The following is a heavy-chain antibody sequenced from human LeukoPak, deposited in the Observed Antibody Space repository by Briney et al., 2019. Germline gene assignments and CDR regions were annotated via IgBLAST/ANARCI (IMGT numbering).Heavy chain of an antibody. CDR1: GGSVSSGSYY. CDR2: IYYSGST. Sequence: PSETLSLTCTVSGGSVSSGSYYWSWIRQPPGKGLEWIGYIYYSGSTNYNPSLKSRVTISVDTSKNQFSLKLSSVTAADTAVYYCARAALYGDYFAYWGQGTLVTVSS. J-gene: IGHJ4*02. V-gene: IGHV4-61*01. D-gene: IGHD2-8*01. CDR3: ARAALYGDYFAY.